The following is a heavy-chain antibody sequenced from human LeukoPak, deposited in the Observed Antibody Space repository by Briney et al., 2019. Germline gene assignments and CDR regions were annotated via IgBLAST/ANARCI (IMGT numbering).Heavy chain of an antibody. J-gene: IGHJ4*02. D-gene: IGHD4-17*01. CDR3: AGARHGDYRWDY. V-gene: IGHV5-51*01. CDR1: GYSFTNYW. CDR2: IRSSDSNT. Sequence: GESLKISCKDSGYSFTNYWVGWVRQMPGKGLEGMGIIRSSDSNTKYSPSFQGQVTISADKSISTAYLQWSGLKASDTAMYYCAGARHGDYRWDYWGQGTLVTVSS.